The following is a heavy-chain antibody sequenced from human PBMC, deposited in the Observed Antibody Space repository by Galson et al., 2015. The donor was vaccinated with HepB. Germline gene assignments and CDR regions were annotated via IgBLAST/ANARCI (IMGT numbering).Heavy chain of an antibody. V-gene: IGHV1-18*04. J-gene: IGHJ5*02. CDR3: ARDPQNEGYSSSWYFSWFDP. CDR1: GYTFTSYG. D-gene: IGHD6-13*01. CDR2: ISAYNGNT. Sequence: SGAEVKKPGASVKVSCKASGYTFTSYGISWVRQAPGQGLEWMGWISAYNGNTNYAQKLQGRVTMTTDTSTSTAYMELRSLRSDDTAVYYCARDPQNEGYSSSWYFSWFDPWGQGTLVTVSS.